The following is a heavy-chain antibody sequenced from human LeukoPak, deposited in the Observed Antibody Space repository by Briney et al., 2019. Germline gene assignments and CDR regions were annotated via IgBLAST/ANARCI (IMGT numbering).Heavy chain of an antibody. J-gene: IGHJ6*01. CDR1: GFTFSNFA. Sequence: PGGSLRLSCAATGFTFSNFAMHWVRQAPGKGLEWVALISHDGSNKYSADSLKGRFTISRDNSKNTVYLQMGNLRDEDTAVYYCAKGSFSPGTGLLVYYYGMDVWGQGTAVTVSS. CDR2: ISHDGSNK. V-gene: IGHV3-30*18. D-gene: IGHD2-15*01. CDR3: AKGSFSPGTGLLVYYYGMDV.